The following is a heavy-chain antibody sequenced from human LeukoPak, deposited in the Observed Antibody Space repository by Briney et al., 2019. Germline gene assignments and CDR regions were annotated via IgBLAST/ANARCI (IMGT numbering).Heavy chain of an antibody. Sequence: PSGTLPLTCTVSGGSISSYYWSWIRQPAGKGLEWIGRIYTSGSTNYNPSLKSRVTMSVDTSKNQFSLKLSSVTAADTAVYYCARQGPNCSGGSCYSRLFSTFDYWGQGTLVTVSS. CDR2: IYTSGST. J-gene: IGHJ4*02. CDR3: ARQGPNCSGGSCYSRLFSTFDY. V-gene: IGHV4-4*07. CDR1: GGSISSYY. D-gene: IGHD2-15*01.